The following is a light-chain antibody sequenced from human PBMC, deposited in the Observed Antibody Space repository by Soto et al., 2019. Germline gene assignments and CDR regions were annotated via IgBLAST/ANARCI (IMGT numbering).Light chain of an antibody. CDR1: QGIRNF. CDR2: AAS. J-gene: IGKJ3*01. V-gene: IGKV1-27*01. CDR3: QKYSGVPV. Sequence: DIQMTQSPTSLSASVGDRVTITCRASQGIRNFVAWYQQKPGKAPKLLIYAASTLQSGVPSRFSGSGSGTDFPLTINRLQPEDVATYSCQKYSGVPVFGPGTKVEIK.